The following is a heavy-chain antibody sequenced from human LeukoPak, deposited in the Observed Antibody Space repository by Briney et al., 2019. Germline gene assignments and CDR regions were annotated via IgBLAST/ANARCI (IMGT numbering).Heavy chain of an antibody. V-gene: IGHV3-53*01. CDR3: ARDRYYGSGSYGLDY. CDR2: IYSGGST. J-gene: IGHJ4*02. CDR1: GFTFSSYA. Sequence: GGSLRLSCAASGFTFSSYATSWVRQAPGKGLEWVSVIYSGGSTYYADSVKGRFTISRDNSKNTLYLQMNSLRAEDTAVYYCARDRYYGSGSYGLDYWGQGTLVTVSS. D-gene: IGHD3-10*01.